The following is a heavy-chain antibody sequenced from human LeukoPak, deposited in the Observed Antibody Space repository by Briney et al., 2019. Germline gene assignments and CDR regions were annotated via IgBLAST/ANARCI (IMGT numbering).Heavy chain of an antibody. V-gene: IGHV3-11*04. J-gene: IGHJ2*01. CDR1: GFTFRDYY. D-gene: IGHD4-17*01. Sequence: GGSPRLSCAASGFTFRDYYMSWIRQAPGKGLEWISYISSSAGTIHYVDSVKGRFTISRDNAKNSLYLQMDSLRVEDTAVYYCATSVTRRRLDWFIDLWGRGTLVSVSS. CDR3: ATSVTRRRLDWFIDL. CDR2: ISSSAGTI.